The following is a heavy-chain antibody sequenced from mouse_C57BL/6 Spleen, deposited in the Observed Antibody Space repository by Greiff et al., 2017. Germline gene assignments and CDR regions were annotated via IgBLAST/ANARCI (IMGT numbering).Heavy chain of an antibody. CDR2: ISYDGSN. CDR1: GYSITSGYY. J-gene: IGHJ2*01. CDR3: ARTGSITTVVAGGFDY. V-gene: IGHV3-6*01. Sequence: EVQRVESGPGLVKPSQSLSLTCSVTGYSITSGYYWNWIRQFPGNKLEWMGYISYDGSNNYNPSLKNRISITRDTSKNQFFLKLNSVTTEDTATYYCARTGSITTVVAGGFDYWGQGTTLTVSS. D-gene: IGHD1-1*01.